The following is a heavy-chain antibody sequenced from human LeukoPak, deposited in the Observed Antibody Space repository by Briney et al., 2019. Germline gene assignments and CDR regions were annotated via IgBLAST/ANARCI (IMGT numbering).Heavy chain of an antibody. CDR2: IYYSGST. J-gene: IGHJ5*02. D-gene: IGHD6-13*01. V-gene: IGHV4-39*07. CDR3: ARDRIAAAIFDWFDP. CDR1: GGSVSSSTYY. Sequence: SETLSLTCTVSGGSVSSSTYYWGWIRQPPGKGLEWIASIYYSGSTYYNPSLRSRVTISVDTSKNQFSLKLSSVTAADTAVYYCARDRIAAAIFDWFDPWGQGTLVTVSS.